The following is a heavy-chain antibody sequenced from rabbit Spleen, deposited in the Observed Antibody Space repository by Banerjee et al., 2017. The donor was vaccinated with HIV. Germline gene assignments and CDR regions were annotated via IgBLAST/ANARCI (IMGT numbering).Heavy chain of an antibody. CDR2: IYTTGTWT. D-gene: IGHD8-1*01. V-gene: IGHV1S40*01. Sequence: QSLEESGGDLVKPGASLTLTCTASGFSFSNKYYMCWVRQAPGKGLEWIACIYTTGTWTYYASWAKGRFTISKTSTTVTLQMTSLTAADTATYFCARLSSDWTYLELWGQGTLVTVS. CDR1: GFSFSNKYY. CDR3: ARLSSDWTYLEL. J-gene: IGHJ3*01.